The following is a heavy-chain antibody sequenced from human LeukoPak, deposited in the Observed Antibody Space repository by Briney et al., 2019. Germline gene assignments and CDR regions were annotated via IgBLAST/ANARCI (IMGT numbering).Heavy chain of an antibody. CDR2: ISPYNGNT. CDR1: GYTFNNYG. D-gene: IGHD1-20*01. CDR3: ARDLITGTTWYYYYMDV. Sequence: GASVKVSCKASGYTFNNYGISWVQQAPGQGLEWMGWISPYNGNTNHAQKLQGRVTMTADTSTSTAYMELRSLRSDDTAVYYCARDLITGTTWYYYYMDVWGKGTTVTVSS. J-gene: IGHJ6*03. V-gene: IGHV1-18*01.